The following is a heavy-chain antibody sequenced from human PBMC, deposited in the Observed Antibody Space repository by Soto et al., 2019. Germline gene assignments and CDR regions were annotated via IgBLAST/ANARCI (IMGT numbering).Heavy chain of an antibody. CDR2: IYYSGST. D-gene: IGHD3-10*01. CDR3: ARAPRYYYGSGSKNYYYYGMDV. J-gene: IGHJ6*02. CDR1: GGSISSYY. V-gene: IGHV4-59*01. Sequence: SETLSLTCTVSGGSISSYYWSWIRQPPGKGLEWIGYIYYSGSTNYNPSLKSRVTISVDTSKNQFSLKLSSVTAADTAVYYCARAPRYYYGSGSKNYYYYGMDVWGQGTTVTVSS.